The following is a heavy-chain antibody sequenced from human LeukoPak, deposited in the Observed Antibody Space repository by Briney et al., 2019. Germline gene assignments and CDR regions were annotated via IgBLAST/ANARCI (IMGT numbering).Heavy chain of an antibody. CDR2: IIPIFGTA. V-gene: IGHV1-69*01. D-gene: IGHD4-17*01. J-gene: IGHJ1*01. CDR3: AGSTVTRLAEYFQH. Sequence: SPVKVSCKASGGTFSSYAISWVRQAPGQGLEWMGGIIPIFGTANYAQKFQGRVTITADESTSTAYMELSSLRSEDTAVYYCAGSTVTRLAEYFQHWGQGTLVTVSS. CDR1: GGTFSSYA.